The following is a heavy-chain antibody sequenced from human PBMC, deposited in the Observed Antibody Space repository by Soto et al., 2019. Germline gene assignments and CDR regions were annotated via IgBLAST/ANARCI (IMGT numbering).Heavy chain of an antibody. CDR1: GGSISSGDYY. Sequence: SETLSLTCTVSGGSISSGDYYWSWIRQPPGKGLEWIGYIYYSGSTYYNPSLKSRVTISVDTSKNQFSLKLSSVTAADTAVYYCARDRNHSSSWYYYYYYYGMDVWGQGTTVTVSS. CDR2: IYYSGST. V-gene: IGHV4-30-4*01. D-gene: IGHD6-13*01. J-gene: IGHJ6*02. CDR3: ARDRNHSSSWYYYYYYYGMDV.